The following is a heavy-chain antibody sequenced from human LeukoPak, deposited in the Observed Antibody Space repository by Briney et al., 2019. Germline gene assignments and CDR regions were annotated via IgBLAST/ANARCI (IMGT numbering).Heavy chain of an antibody. CDR2: IYYSGST. V-gene: IGHV4-39*07. Sequence: SETLSLTCTVSGGSISSSSYYWGWIRQPPGKGLEWIGSIYYSGSTYYNPSLKSRVTISVDTSKNQFSLKLSSVTAADTAVYYCARGLNDSWTGENYWGQGTLVTVSS. CDR3: ARGLNDSWTGENY. D-gene: IGHD3-3*01. CDR1: GGSISSSSYY. J-gene: IGHJ4*02.